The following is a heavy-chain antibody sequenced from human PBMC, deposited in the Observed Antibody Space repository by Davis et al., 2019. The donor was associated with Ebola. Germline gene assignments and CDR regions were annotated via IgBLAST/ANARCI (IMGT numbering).Heavy chain of an antibody. Sequence: GGSLRLSCAASGFTVGSHYMHWVRQAPGKGLEWVSVIYSGGKTYYADSVKGRFVISRDTSKNTLYLRMNSLRAEDTAVYYCAKTLERIAASGAFDFWGQGSLVTVSS. CDR3: AKTLERIAASGAFDF. CDR2: IYSGGKT. V-gene: IGHV3-66*01. D-gene: IGHD6-13*01. J-gene: IGHJ4*02. CDR1: GFTVGSHY.